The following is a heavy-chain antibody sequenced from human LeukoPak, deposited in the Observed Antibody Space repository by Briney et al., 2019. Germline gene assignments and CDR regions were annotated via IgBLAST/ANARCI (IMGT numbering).Heavy chain of an antibody. V-gene: IGHV4-59*01. J-gene: IGHJ4*02. D-gene: IGHD3-10*01. CDR3: ARENAGVFDY. Sequence: SETLSLTCTVSGGSISSYYWSWIRQPPGKGLEWIGYIYYSGSTNYNPSLKSRVTISVDTSKNQSSLKLSSVTAADTAVYYCARENAGVFDYWGQGTLVTVSS. CDR2: IYYSGST. CDR1: GGSISSYY.